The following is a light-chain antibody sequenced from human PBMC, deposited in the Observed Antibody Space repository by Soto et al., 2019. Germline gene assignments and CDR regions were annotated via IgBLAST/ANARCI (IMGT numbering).Light chain of an antibody. V-gene: IGKV3-20*01. Sequence: EIVLTQSPGTLSLSPGERATLSCRASQSVSSSYLAWYQQKPVQAPRLLIYGASNRATGIPDRFSGSGSGTDFILTISRLEPEDFAVYYCQQYGSSGTFGQGTKVDNK. J-gene: IGKJ1*01. CDR1: QSVSSSY. CDR3: QQYGSSGT. CDR2: GAS.